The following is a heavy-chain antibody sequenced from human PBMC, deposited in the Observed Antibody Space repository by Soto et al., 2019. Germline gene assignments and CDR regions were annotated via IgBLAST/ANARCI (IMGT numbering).Heavy chain of an antibody. V-gene: IGHV3-64D*06. CDR3: VRDGDFPEGDL. CDR1: GFTFSDYA. CDR2: ISSLGGSTR. Sequence: EVQLVESGGGLAQPGGSLRVSCAASGFTFSDYAMHWVRQAPGKGLEYVAAISSLGGSTRYYADSVKGRFTIFRDNSKNSLNLQMNSLRSNDTAVYFCVRDGDFPEGDLWGQGTLVTVSS. J-gene: IGHJ5*02. D-gene: IGHD7-27*01.